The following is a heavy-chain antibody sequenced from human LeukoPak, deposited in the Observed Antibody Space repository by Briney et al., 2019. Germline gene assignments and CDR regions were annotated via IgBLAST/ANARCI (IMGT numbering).Heavy chain of an antibody. V-gene: IGHV4-34*01. CDR1: GGSFSGYY. Sequence: SETLSLTCAVYGGSFSGYYWSWIRQPPGKGLEWIGEINHSGSTNYNPSLKSRVTISVDTSKNQFSLKLSSVTAADTAVYYCARGDPSSGFDYWGQGTLVTVSS. J-gene: IGHJ4*02. CDR2: INHSGST. D-gene: IGHD6-19*01. CDR3: ARGDPSSGFDY.